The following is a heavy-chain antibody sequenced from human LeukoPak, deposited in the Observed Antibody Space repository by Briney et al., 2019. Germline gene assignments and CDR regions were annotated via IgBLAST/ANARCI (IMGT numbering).Heavy chain of an antibody. V-gene: IGHV4-34*01. CDR2: INHSGST. CDR1: GGSFSGYY. D-gene: IGHD6-6*01. CDR3: ARGDYNRRQLVMKNYYGMDV. J-gene: IGHJ6*02. Sequence: PSETLSLTCAVYGGSFSGYYWSWIRQPPGKGLEWIGEINHSGSTNYNPSLKSRVTISVDTSKNQFSLKLSSVTAADTAVYYCARGDYNRRQLVMKNYYGMDVWGQGTTVTVSS.